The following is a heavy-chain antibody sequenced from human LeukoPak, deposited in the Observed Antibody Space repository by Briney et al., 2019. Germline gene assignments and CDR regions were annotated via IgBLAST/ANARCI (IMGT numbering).Heavy chain of an antibody. D-gene: IGHD5-12*01. J-gene: IGHJ5*02. Sequence: GRSLRLSCAASGFTFDDYAMHWVRQAPGKGLEWVSGISWNSGSIGYADSVKGRFTISRDNAKNSLYLQMNSLRAEATALYYCAKSGYSGYDLTYNWFDPWGQGTLVTVSS. V-gene: IGHV3-9*01. CDR3: AKSGYSGYDLTYNWFDP. CDR1: GFTFDDYA. CDR2: ISWNSGSI.